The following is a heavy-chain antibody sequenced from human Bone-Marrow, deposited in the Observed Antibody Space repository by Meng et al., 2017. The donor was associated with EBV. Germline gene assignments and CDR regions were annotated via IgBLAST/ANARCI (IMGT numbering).Heavy chain of an antibody. V-gene: IGHV4-34*01. CDR3: ATQRRDTDWFDP. CDR2: INHSGST. Sequence: VPLQQWGAGLLKPSETLSLTCAVYGGSFSGYYWTWIRQPPGKGLEWIGEINHSGSTNYNPSLKSRVTISVDTSKNQFSLKLSSVTAADTAVYYCATQRRDTDWFDPWGQGTLVTVSS. CDR1: GGSFSGYY. J-gene: IGHJ5*02. D-gene: IGHD6-25*01.